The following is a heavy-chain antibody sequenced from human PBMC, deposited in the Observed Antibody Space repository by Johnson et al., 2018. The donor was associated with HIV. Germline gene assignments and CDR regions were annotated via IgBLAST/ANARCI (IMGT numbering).Heavy chain of an antibody. J-gene: IGHJ3*02. CDR2: ISSSGSTI. CDR1: RFTFSSYA. D-gene: IGHD6-19*01. V-gene: IGHV3-48*04. CDR3: ARERSGWYGDAFDI. Sequence: VQLVESGGGVVQPGRSLRLSCAASRFTFSSYAMSWVRQAPGKGLEWVSYISSSGSTIYYADSVKGRFTISRDNAKNSLYLQMNSLRAEDTAVYYCARERSGWYGDAFDIWGQGTMVTVSS.